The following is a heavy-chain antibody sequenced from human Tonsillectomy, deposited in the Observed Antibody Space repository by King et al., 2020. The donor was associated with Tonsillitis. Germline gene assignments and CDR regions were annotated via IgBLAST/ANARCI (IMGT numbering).Heavy chain of an antibody. CDR2: IYYSGST. J-gene: IGHJ4*02. CDR3: ARDGGSAAAGTGYFDY. Sequence: QLQESGPGLVKPSETLYLTCTVSGGSISSYYWSWIRQPPGKGLEWIGYIYYSGSTNYNTSLKSRVTISVDTYKNQFSLKLSSVTAADTAVYYCARDGGSAAAGTGYFDYWGQGTLVTVSS. CDR1: GGSISSYY. V-gene: IGHV4-59*01. D-gene: IGHD6-13*01.